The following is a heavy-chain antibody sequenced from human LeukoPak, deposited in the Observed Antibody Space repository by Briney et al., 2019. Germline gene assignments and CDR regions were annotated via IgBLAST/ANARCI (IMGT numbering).Heavy chain of an antibody. V-gene: IGHV3-48*01. CDR1: GFTFSSYS. J-gene: IGHJ6*03. Sequence: GGSLRLSCAASGFTFSSYSMNWVRQAPGKGLEWVSYISSSSSTIYYADSVKGRFTISRDNAKNSLYLQMNSLRAEDTAVYYCARVFPFGSGSAYYYMDVWGKGTTVTVSS. D-gene: IGHD3-10*01. CDR2: ISSSSSTI. CDR3: ARVFPFGSGSAYYYMDV.